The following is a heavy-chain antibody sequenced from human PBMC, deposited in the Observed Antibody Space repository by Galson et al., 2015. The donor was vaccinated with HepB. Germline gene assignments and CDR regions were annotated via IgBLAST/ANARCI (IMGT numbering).Heavy chain of an antibody. J-gene: IGHJ3*02. CDR1: GFTVNSNY. D-gene: IGHD6-13*01. CDR3: TMSSSWYWRGAFDI. CDR2: IYSGGST. Sequence: SLRLSCAASGFTVNSNYMSWVRQAPGKGLEWVSVIYSGGSTYYADSVKGRFTISRDNSKNTLYLQMNSLRAEDTAVYYCTMSSSWYWRGAFDIWGQGTMVTVSS. V-gene: IGHV3-66*01.